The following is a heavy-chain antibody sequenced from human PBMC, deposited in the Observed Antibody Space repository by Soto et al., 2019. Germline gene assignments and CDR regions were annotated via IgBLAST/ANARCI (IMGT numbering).Heavy chain of an antibody. CDR2: VYHTGIT. J-gene: IGHJ4*02. V-gene: IGHV4-61*01. CDR1: GGSFKSGSYS. D-gene: IGHD3-3*01. Sequence: PSETLSLTCTVSGGSFKSGSYSWSWIRQPPGKGLEWIGYVYHTGITSYNPSLKGRVSISMDTSKNQFSLNLDSVAAADTAVYFCARDFAYFDSWGQGTLVTVSS. CDR3: ARDFAYFDS.